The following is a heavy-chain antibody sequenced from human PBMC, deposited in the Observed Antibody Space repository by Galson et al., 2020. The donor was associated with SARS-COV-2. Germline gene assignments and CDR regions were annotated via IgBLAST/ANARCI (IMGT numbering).Heavy chain of an antibody. J-gene: IGHJ6*02. Sequence: SQTLPLTYSVSDAPMSSYYWSWIRQPPGKGLEWIGYISYSASTSYNPSLRSRVTISVDLSKNQLPLKVTSVTAADTAGYYCARDPAPLYGDNYYYGMDVWGRGTTVTVSS. D-gene: IGHD4-17*01. CDR3: ARDPAPLYGDNYYYGMDV. CDR2: ISYSAST. V-gene: IGHV4-59*01. CDR1: DAPMSSYY.